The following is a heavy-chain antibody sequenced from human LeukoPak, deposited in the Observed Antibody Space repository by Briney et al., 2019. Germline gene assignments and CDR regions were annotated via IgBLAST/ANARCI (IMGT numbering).Heavy chain of an antibody. CDR1: GSTFSSAE. V-gene: IGHV3-48*03. Sequence: GGSESLSYALSGSTFSSAERRWVRQAPGKGLEWVSYIRSSGSTKYYADSVKGRFTTSRDNAENSLYLQMNSLRAEETAVYYGARAGASKSFHCRGQGTLVTVSS. CDR2: IRSSGSTK. CDR3: ARAGASKSFHC. D-gene: IGHD2-2*01. J-gene: IGHJ4*02.